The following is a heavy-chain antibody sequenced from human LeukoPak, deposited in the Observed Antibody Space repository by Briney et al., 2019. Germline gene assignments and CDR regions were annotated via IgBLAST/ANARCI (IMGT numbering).Heavy chain of an antibody. CDR1: GYTFTSYS. Sequence: ASVKVSCKASGYTFTSYSVHWVRQAPGQGLEWMGIINPSGGSTSYAQKFQGRVTMTRDTSTSTVYMELSSLRSEDTAVYYCAGSLYCSSTSCYYYYGMDVWGQGTTVTASS. D-gene: IGHD2-2*01. CDR2: INPSGGST. CDR3: AGSLYCSSTSCYYYYGMDV. V-gene: IGHV1-46*01. J-gene: IGHJ6*02.